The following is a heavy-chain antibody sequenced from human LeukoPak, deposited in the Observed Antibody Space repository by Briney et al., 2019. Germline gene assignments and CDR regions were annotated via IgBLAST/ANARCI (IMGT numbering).Heavy chain of an antibody. J-gene: IGHJ3*02. CDR3: AREARGVVTRGAFDI. CDR2: ISAYNGNT. V-gene: IGHV1-69*05. Sequence: RWASVKVSCEASGGTFSSYAISWVRQAPGQGLEWMGWISAYNGNTNYAQKFQGRVTITTDESTSTAYMELSSLRSEDTAVYYCAREARGVVTRGAFDIWGQGTMVTVSS. CDR1: GGTFSSYA. D-gene: IGHD3-3*01.